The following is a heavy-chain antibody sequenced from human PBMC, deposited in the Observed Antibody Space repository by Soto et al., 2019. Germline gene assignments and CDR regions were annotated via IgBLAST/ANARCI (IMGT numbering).Heavy chain of an antibody. CDR1: EFTFDKYY. V-gene: IGHV3-7*01. D-gene: IGHD4-4*01. J-gene: IGHJ6*02. CDR2: IKPDGSEQ. Sequence: EVQLVESGGGLVQPGGSLRLSCAASEFTFDKYYMTWVRQAPGKGPEWVANIKPDGSEQYYVDSVKGRFTISRDNANNSLYLQMNSLRAEDTAVYFCARGNRNYYYGFDVWGQGTTVTVSS. CDR3: ARGNRNYYYGFDV.